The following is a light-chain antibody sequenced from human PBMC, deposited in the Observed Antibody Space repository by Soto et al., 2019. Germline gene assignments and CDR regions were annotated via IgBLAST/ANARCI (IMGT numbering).Light chain of an antibody. J-gene: IGLJ1*01. Sequence: QSVLTQPPSASGTPGQRVTISCSGSSSNIGSKDVNWYQQLPETAPKVLMYSNNQRPSGVPDRFSGSKSGTLASLAISGLQSEDEADYYCAAWDDSLNGYVFGTGTKATVL. V-gene: IGLV1-44*01. CDR1: SSNIGSKD. CDR2: SNN. CDR3: AAWDDSLNGYV.